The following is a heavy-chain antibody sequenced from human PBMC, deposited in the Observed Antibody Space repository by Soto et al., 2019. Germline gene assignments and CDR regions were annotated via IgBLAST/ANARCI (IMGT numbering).Heavy chain of an antibody. Sequence: EVQLVESGGGLVQPGGSLRLSCAASGFTVSTKYMSWVRQAPGKGLEWVSVIYSGGSKFYADSGRGRFTISRDNSKNTVNLQMNSLRAEDTAVYYCARDPWAADYWGQGTLVTVSS. CDR1: GFTVSTKY. J-gene: IGHJ4*02. CDR3: ARDPWAADY. V-gene: IGHV3-66*01. CDR2: IYSGGSK. D-gene: IGHD3-16*01.